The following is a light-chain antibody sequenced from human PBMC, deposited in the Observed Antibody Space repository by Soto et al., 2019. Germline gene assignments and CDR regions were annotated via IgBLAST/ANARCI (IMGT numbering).Light chain of an antibody. CDR3: QLYNIYSWP. V-gene: IGKV1-5*01. CDR1: QSISSW. J-gene: IGKJ1*01. Sequence: SPYSVSAAKGGRVTVACRASQSISSWLAWYQQKPGKAPKLPIYDASSLESGVPSRFSGSGSGTEFTLTIISLQPDDCATYSSQLYNIYSWPCAEGTIVDIK. CDR2: DAS.